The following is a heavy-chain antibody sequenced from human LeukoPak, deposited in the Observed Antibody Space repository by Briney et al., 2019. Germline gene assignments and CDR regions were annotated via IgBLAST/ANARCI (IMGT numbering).Heavy chain of an antibody. J-gene: IGHJ4*02. Sequence: GGSLRLSCAASGFTFDDYAMHWVRQAPGKGLEWVSGISWNSGSIGYADSVKGRFTISRDNAKNSLYLQMNSLRAEDTALYYCAARAPIGFDYWGQGTLVTVSS. V-gene: IGHV3-9*01. CDR3: AARAPIGFDY. CDR1: GFTFDDYA. CDR2: ISWNSGSI. D-gene: IGHD1-26*01.